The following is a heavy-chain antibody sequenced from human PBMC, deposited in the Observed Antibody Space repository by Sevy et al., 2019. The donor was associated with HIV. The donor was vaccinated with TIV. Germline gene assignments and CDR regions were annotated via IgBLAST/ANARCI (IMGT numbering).Heavy chain of an antibody. D-gene: IGHD4-17*01. J-gene: IGHJ4*02. Sequence: SETLSLTCSLSGDSISSYYSSWVRQPPGMGLEWIGYLYYSGITNYNPSLKSRVTISVDTSKNQFSLKLTSVTAADTAVYYCARGLAYYFDSWGQRTLVTVSS. V-gene: IGHV4-59*08. CDR2: LYYSGIT. CDR1: GDSISSYY. CDR3: ARGLAYYFDS.